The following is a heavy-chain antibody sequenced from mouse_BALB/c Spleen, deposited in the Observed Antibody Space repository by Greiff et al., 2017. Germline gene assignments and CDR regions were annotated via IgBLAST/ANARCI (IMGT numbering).Heavy chain of an antibody. D-gene: IGHD2-2*01. CDR3: ARYGYDGDWYFDV. CDR1: GYTFTSYW. Sequence: VQLQQSGAELARPGASVKLSCKASGYTFTSYWMQWVKLRPGQGLEWIGAIYPGDGDTRYTQKFKGKATLTADKSSSTAYMQLSSLASEDSAVYYCARYGYDGDWYFDVWGAGTTVTVSS. CDR2: IYPGDGDT. J-gene: IGHJ1*01. V-gene: IGHV1-87*01.